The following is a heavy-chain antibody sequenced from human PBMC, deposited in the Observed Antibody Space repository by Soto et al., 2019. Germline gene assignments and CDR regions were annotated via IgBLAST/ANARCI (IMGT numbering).Heavy chain of an antibody. CDR2: INPSDGST. Sequence: GPSVNVSCKASGYTFPSYFLHCVRHAPGQGIEWMGIINPSDGSTSYTQKFQGRVTMTRDTSTSTVYMELSNLRSDDTAVYYCARAPDIVVLASLGNHQDGMAVWAQRTSDT. J-gene: IGHJ6*01. CDR1: GYTFPSYF. V-gene: IGHV1-46*01. D-gene: IGHD2-21*01. CDR3: ARAPDIVVLASLGNHQDGMAV.